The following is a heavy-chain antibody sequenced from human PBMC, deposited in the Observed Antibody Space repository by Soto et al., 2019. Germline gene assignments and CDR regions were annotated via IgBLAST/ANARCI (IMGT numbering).Heavy chain of an antibody. CDR3: ARADIYSFDY. Sequence: SLRLSCAASGFTFSSYAMHWVHQAPGKGLEWVAVISYDGSNKYYADSVKGRFTISRDNSKNTLYLQMNSLRAEDTAVYYCARADIYSFDYWGQGTLVAVSS. CDR2: ISYDGSNK. D-gene: IGHD5-12*01. CDR1: GFTFSSYA. J-gene: IGHJ4*02. V-gene: IGHV3-30-3*01.